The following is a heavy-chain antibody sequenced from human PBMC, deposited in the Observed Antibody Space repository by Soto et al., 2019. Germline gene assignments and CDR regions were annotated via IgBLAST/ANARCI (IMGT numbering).Heavy chain of an antibody. V-gene: IGHV1-8*01. D-gene: IGHD3-16*01. Sequence: SVKVSCKESGYRLTNKAVSWVRRANLQGLEWMGWMNPGSGDTWYAQKFQGRVTMTRDISIATAYMELSSLRSDDTAIYYCARMETFGSLNWFDPWGQGTLVTVSS. CDR3: ARMETFGSLNWFDP. CDR1: GYRLTNKA. J-gene: IGHJ5*02. CDR2: MNPGSGDT.